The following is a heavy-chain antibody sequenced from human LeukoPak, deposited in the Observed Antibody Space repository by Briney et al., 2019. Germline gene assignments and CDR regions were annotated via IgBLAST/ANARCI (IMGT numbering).Heavy chain of an antibody. D-gene: IGHD3-10*01. V-gene: IGHV4-59*08. J-gene: IGHJ4*02. CDR3: ARHNGSRGGIFDY. CDR2: IHYSGST. Sequence: SETLSLTCTVSGGSISSFYWSWIGQPPGKSVEWIGHIHYSGSTNYSPSLKSRVTISVDTSENQFSLKLSSVTAADTAVYYCARHNGSRGGIFDYWGQGTLVTVSS. CDR1: GGSISSFY.